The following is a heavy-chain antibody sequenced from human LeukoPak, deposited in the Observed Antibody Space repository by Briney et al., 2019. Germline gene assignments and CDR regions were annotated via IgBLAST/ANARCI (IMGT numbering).Heavy chain of an antibody. D-gene: IGHD3-10*01. Sequence: PSETLSLTCTVSGGSISSYYWSWIRQPAGKGLEWIGRIYNSGSINYNTNYNPSLTSRVTMSVDTSKNQFSLKLNSVSAADTAVYFCARAIWYGSGTTAFDYWGQGTLVTVPP. CDR2: IYNSGSI. V-gene: IGHV4-4*07. CDR1: GGSISSYY. J-gene: IGHJ4*02. CDR3: ARAIWYGSGTTAFDY.